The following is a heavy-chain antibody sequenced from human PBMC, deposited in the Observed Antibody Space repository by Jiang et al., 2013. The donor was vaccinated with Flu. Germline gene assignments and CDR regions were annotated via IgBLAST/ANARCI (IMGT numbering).Heavy chain of an antibody. V-gene: IGHV3-48*01. CDR1: GFTFSSYS. J-gene: IGHJ5*02. CDR3: ARDRRSTILGEVRP. CDR2: ISSSSSTI. Sequence: VQLLESGGGLVQPGGSLRLSCAASGFTFSSYSMNWVRQAPGKGLEWVSYISSSSSTIYYADSVKGRFTISRDNAKNSLYLQMNSLRAEDTAVYYCARDRRSTILGEVRPWGQGTLVTVSS. D-gene: IGHD3-3*01.